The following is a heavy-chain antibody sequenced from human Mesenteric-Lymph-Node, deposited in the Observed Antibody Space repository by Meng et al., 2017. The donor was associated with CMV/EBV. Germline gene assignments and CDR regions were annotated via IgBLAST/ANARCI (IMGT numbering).Heavy chain of an antibody. D-gene: IGHD3-10*01. Sequence: GGSLRLSCAASGFTFSHYVLNWVRQAPGKGLEWVSGNSGSGGSTWYAVSVRGRFTISRDNSKNTLYLQMNSLRVEDTAIYYCAKPKDVRLFWLGGYAFDIWGQGIMVTVSS. CDR2: NSGSGGST. V-gene: IGHV3-23*01. J-gene: IGHJ3*02. CDR1: GFTFSHYV. CDR3: AKPKDVRLFWLGGYAFDI.